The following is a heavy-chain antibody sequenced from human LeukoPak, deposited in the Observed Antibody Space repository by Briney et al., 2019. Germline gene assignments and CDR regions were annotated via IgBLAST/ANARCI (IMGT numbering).Heavy chain of an antibody. CDR1: GFTFSSYA. CDR3: AKLLTGGYYSTLYYYGLDV. Sequence: GGSLRLSCAASGFTFSSYAMSWVRQAPGKGLEWVSAISGSGGSTYYADSVKGRFTISRDNSKNTLYLQMNRVTAEDTAVYYCAKLLTGGYYSTLYYYGLDVWGQGTTVTVSS. V-gene: IGHV3-23*01. J-gene: IGHJ6*02. D-gene: IGHD2-8*02. CDR2: ISGSGGST.